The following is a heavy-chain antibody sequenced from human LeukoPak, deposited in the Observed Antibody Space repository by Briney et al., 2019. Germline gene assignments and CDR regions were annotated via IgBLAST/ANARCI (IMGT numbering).Heavy chain of an antibody. Sequence: GRSLRLSCAASGFTFSSYGMHWVRQAPGKGLEGVAVIWYDGSNKYYADSVKGGFTISRDNSKNTLYLQMNSLRAEDTAVYYCAKDPTSYYYDSSGYPSGYFDYWGQGTLVTVSS. CDR3: AKDPTSYYYDSSGYPSGYFDY. CDR2: IWYDGSNK. V-gene: IGHV3-33*06. CDR1: GFTFSSYG. D-gene: IGHD3-22*01. J-gene: IGHJ4*02.